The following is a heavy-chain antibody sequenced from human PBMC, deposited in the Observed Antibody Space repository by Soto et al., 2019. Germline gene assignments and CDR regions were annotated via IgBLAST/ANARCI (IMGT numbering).Heavy chain of an antibody. J-gene: IGHJ4*02. Sequence: GGSLRLSCAASGFTFSSYAMHWVRQAPGKGLEWVAVISYDGSNKYYADSVKGRFTISRDNSKNTLYLQMNSLRAEDTAVYYYARVHITMIVVGPFDYWGQGTLVTVSS. CDR1: GFTFSSYA. D-gene: IGHD3-22*01. V-gene: IGHV3-30-3*01. CDR2: ISYDGSNK. CDR3: ARVHITMIVVGPFDY.